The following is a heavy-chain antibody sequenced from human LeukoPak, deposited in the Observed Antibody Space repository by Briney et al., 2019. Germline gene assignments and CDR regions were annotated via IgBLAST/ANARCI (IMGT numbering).Heavy chain of an antibody. D-gene: IGHD3-16*01. V-gene: IGHV3-7*01. CDR2: INPSGSVK. J-gene: IGHJ4*02. Sequence: PGGSLRLSCAASGFTFSTYWMNWARQAPGKGLEWVASINPSGSVKYYVNSVKGRFTISRDNAKNSLFLQMNSLRAEDTAVYYCARVGGVYESDFWDQGTLVTVSS. CDR1: GFTFSTYW. CDR3: ARVGGVYESDF.